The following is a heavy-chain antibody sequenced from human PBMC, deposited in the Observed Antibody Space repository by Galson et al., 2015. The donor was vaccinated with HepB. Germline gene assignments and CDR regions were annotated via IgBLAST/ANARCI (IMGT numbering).Heavy chain of an antibody. Sequence: SLRLSCAASGFTFSSYWMSWVRQAPGKGLEWVANIKQDGSEKYYVDSVKGRFTISRDNAKNSLYLQMNSLRAEDTAVYYCARDISWIAAAGPFVYWGQGTLVTVSS. CDR1: GFTFSSYW. D-gene: IGHD6-13*01. J-gene: IGHJ4*02. CDR2: IKQDGSEK. CDR3: ARDISWIAAAGPFVY. V-gene: IGHV3-7*03.